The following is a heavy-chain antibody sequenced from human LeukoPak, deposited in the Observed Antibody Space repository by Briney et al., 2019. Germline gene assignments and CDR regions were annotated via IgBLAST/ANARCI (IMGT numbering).Heavy chain of an antibody. CDR2: IKQVGSEK. CDR1: GFTFSNYW. J-gene: IGHJ4*02. CDR3: AKAPGGILTGLGH. D-gene: IGHD3-9*01. Sequence: GGSLRLSCAASGFTFSNYWMSWVRQAPGKGLEWVANIKQVGSEKYYVDSVKGRFTISRDNSKNTLYLQMHSLRVEDTAVYYCAKAPGGILTGLGHWGQGTLVTVSS. V-gene: IGHV3-7*03.